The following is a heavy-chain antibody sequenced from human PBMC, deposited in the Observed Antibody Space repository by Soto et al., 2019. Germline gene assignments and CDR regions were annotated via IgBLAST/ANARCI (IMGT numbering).Heavy chain of an antibody. V-gene: IGHV4-31*03. CDR3: VRDVPSSSYFDY. CDR1: GGSISSGGYY. J-gene: IGHJ4*02. D-gene: IGHD6-13*01. CDR2: IYYIGST. Sequence: SETLSLTCTVSGGSISSGGYYWNWIRQHPGKGLEWIGYIYYIGSTYYNKSLKSRVTISLDTSKNQFSLKLSSVTAADTAVYYCVRDVPSSSYFDYWGQGALVTVSS.